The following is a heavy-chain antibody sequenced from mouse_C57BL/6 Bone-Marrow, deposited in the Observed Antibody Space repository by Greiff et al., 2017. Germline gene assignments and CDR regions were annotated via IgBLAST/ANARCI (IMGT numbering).Heavy chain of an antibody. J-gene: IGHJ4*01. CDR2: IDPSDSYT. CDR1: GYTFTSYW. Sequence: QVQLQQPGAELVKPGASVKLSCKASGYTFTSYWMQWVKQRPGQGLEWIGEIDPSDSYTNYNQKFKGKATLTVDTSSSTAYMQLSSLTSEDSAVYYYARETTVVATEAMDYWGQGTSVTVSS. D-gene: IGHD1-1*01. V-gene: IGHV1-50*01. CDR3: ARETTVVATEAMDY.